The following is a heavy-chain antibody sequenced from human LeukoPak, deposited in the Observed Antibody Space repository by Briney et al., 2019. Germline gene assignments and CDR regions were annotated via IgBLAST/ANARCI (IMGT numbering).Heavy chain of an antibody. D-gene: IGHD3-16*01. J-gene: IGHJ6*02. Sequence: SETLSLTCAVYGGSFSGYYWSWIRQPPGKGLEWIGETNHSGSTNYNPSLKSRVTISVDTSKNQFSLKLSSVTAADTAVYYCARVGGTNYYDYGMDVWGQGTTVTVSS. V-gene: IGHV4-34*01. CDR1: GGSFSGYY. CDR3: ARVGGTNYYDYGMDV. CDR2: TNHSGST.